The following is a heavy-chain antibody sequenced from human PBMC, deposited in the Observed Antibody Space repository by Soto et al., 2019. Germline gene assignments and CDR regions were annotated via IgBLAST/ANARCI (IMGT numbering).Heavy chain of an antibody. CDR1: GYAFTGDR. Sequence: SVKVSCESVGYAFTGDRLSWGRRAPGQGLEWMGWISPHNGNAKYAQKFQDRVTMTADTAASTVYMELRSLRSDDSAVFYCARDRSGWYEFWGQGTLVTLPS. CDR3: ARDRSGWYEF. V-gene: IGHV1-18*01. J-gene: IGHJ4*02. D-gene: IGHD6-19*01. CDR2: ISPHNGNA.